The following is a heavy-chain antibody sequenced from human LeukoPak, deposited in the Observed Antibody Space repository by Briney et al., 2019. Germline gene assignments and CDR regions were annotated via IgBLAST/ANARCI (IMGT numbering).Heavy chain of an antibody. Sequence: GGSLRLSCAASGFTFSSYAMSWVRQAPGKGLEWVSAISGSGGSTYYADSVKGRFTISRDNSKNTLYLQMNTLRAEDTAVYYCARLTGSYYFDYWGQGTLVTVSS. V-gene: IGHV3-23*01. J-gene: IGHJ4*02. CDR1: GFTFSSYA. D-gene: IGHD3-9*01. CDR3: ARLTGSYYFDY. CDR2: ISGSGGST.